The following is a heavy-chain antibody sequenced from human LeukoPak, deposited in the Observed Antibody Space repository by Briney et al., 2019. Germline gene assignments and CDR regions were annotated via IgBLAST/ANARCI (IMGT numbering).Heavy chain of an antibody. CDR3: AKDEDIVVVPAAIDY. V-gene: IGHV3-23*01. D-gene: IGHD2-2*01. CDR2: ISGSGGST. CDR1: GFTFISYA. Sequence: GSLRLSCAASGFTFISYAMSWVRQAPGKGLEWVSAISGSGGSTYYADSVKGRFTISRDNSKNTLYLQMNSLSAEDTAVYYCAKDEDIVVVPAAIDYWGQGTLVTVSS. J-gene: IGHJ4*02.